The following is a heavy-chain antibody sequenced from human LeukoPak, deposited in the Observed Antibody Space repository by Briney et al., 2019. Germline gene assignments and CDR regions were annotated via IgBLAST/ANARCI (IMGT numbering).Heavy chain of an antibody. J-gene: IGHJ5*02. CDR1: GGSISSYY. Sequence: SETLSLTCTVSGGSISSYYWSWIRQPPGKGLEWIGFIYYSGTTNYNPSLRSRVTISVGTSKNQSSLKLRSLTAADTAVYYCARGGYHGFPLDPWGQGTLVTVSS. CDR2: IYYSGTT. CDR3: ARGGYHGFPLDP. D-gene: IGHD3-10*01. V-gene: IGHV4-59*01.